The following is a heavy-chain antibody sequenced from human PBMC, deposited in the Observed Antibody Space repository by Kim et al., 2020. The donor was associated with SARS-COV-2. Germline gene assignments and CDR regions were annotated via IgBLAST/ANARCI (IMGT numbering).Heavy chain of an antibody. CDR1: GYTFRSYA. D-gene: IGHD3-10*01. J-gene: IGHJ4*02. CDR3: ARGGRQLWPDY. V-gene: IGHV1-3*01. CDR2: IDAGNGNT. Sequence: ASVKVSCKASGYTFRSYAMHWVRQAPGQRLEWMGWIDAGNGNTKYSQKFQGRVTITRDTSATTAYMELSSLRSEDTAVYYCARGGRQLWPDYWGQGTLVTVSS.